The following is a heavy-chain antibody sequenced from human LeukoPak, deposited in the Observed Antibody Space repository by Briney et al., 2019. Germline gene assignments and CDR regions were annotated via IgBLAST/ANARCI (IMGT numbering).Heavy chain of an antibody. CDR2: ISSSGSTI. Sequence: GGSLRLSCAASGFTFSDYYMSWIRQAPGKGLEWVSYISSSGSTIYYADSVKGRFTIPRDNAKNSLYLQMNSLRAEDTAVYYCARDWYPKGTAPEWFDPWGQGTLVTVSS. J-gene: IGHJ5*02. V-gene: IGHV3-11*01. CDR1: GFTFSDYY. CDR3: ARDWYPKGTAPEWFDP. D-gene: IGHD6-13*01.